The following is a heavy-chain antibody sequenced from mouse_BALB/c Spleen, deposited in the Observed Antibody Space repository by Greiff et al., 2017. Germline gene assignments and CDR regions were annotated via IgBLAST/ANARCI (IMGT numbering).Heavy chain of an antibody. J-gene: IGHJ4*01. Sequence: EVQLQQSGAELVKPGASVKLSCTASGFNIKDTYMHWVKQRPEQGLEWIGRIDPANGNTKYDPKFQGKATITADTSSNTAYLQLSSLTSEDTAVYYCARSNGNPLYAMDYWGQGTSVTVSA. CDR2: IDPANGNT. CDR3: ARSNGNPLYAMDY. D-gene: IGHD2-1*01. CDR1: GFNIKDTY. V-gene: IGHV14-3*02.